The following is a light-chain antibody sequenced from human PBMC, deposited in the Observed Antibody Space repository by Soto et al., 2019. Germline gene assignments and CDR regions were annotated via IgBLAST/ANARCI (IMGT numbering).Light chain of an antibody. V-gene: IGKV3D-15*01. CDR2: GVS. CDR3: KQYNNWPPIT. Sequence: EIVMTQSQATLSVFPGERATLSCRASQRASSKLAWYQQKPGQAPRLLIHGVSTRATGVPARFSGSGSWTEFTLTISSLQSEDSAVYYCKQYNNWPPITFGQGTRLEMK. J-gene: IGKJ5*01. CDR1: QRASSK.